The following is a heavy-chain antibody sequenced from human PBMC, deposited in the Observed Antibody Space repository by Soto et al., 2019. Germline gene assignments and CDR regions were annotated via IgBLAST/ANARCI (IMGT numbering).Heavy chain of an antibody. J-gene: IGHJ4*02. V-gene: IGHV3-23*01. CDR2: ISGSGGST. D-gene: IGHD6-19*01. CDR1: GFTFSSYA. CDR3: AKGTRRIAVAGPFDY. Sequence: GGSLRLSCAASGFTFSSYAMGWVHQAPGKGLEWVSAISGSGGSTYYADSVKGRFTISRDNSKNTLYLQMNSLRAEDTAVYYCAKGTRRIAVAGPFDYRGQGTLVTVSS.